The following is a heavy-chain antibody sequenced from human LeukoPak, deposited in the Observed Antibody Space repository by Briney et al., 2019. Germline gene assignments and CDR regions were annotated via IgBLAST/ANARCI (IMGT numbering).Heavy chain of an antibody. D-gene: IGHD3-16*01. CDR2: AYYRSKWYI. V-gene: IGHV6-1*01. J-gene: IGHJ4*02. CDR1: GDSVSGSPAV. Sequence: SQTLSLTCAISGDSVSGSPAVWNWIRQSPSRGLEWLGRAYYRSKWYIDYAVSVKGRITITPDTSKNQFSLQLNSVTPEDTAVNYCAGGAVGGVTTLDYWGQGTLVTVS. CDR3: AGGAVGGVTTLDY.